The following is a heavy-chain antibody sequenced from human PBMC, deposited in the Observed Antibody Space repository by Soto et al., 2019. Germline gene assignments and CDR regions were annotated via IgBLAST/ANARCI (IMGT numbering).Heavy chain of an antibody. J-gene: IGHJ6*02. CDR1: GGSFSGYY. CDR2: INHSGST. Sequence: SETLSLTCAVYGGSFSGYYWSWIRQPPGKGLEWIGEINHSGSTNYNPSLKSRVTISVDTSKNQYSLKLSSVTAADTAVYYCARGGLWYYYDSSGYRPSVYYGMDVWGQGTTVTVSS. V-gene: IGHV4-34*01. CDR3: ARGGLWYYYDSSGYRPSVYYGMDV. D-gene: IGHD3-22*01.